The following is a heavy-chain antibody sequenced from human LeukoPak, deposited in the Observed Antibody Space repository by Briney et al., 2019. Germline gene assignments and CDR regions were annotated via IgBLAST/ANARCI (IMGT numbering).Heavy chain of an antibody. CDR2: IYYSGST. CDR3: ARDQQQTREWYYYYYGMDV. D-gene: IGHD6-13*01. V-gene: IGHV4-59*01. CDR1: GGSISSYY. Sequence: KSSETLSLTCTVSGGSISSYYWGWIRQPPGKGLEWIGYIYYSGSTNYNPSLKSRVTISVDTSKNQFSLKLSSVTAADTAVYYCARDQQQTREWYYYYYGMDVWGQGTTVTVSS. J-gene: IGHJ6*02.